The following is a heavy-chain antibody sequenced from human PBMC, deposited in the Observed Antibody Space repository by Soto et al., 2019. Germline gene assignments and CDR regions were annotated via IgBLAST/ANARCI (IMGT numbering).Heavy chain of an antibody. J-gene: IGHJ4*02. CDR2: ISYDGSNK. D-gene: IGHD3-22*01. CDR3: AKDRYYDSSGYQNYYFDY. V-gene: IGHV3-30*18. CDR1: GFTFSRFG. Sequence: EGSLRHSCAAAGFTFSRFGMHGVCRAPGKGLEWVAVISYDGSNKYYADSVKGRFTISRDNSKNTLYLQMNSLRAEDTAVYYCAKDRYYDSSGYQNYYFDYWGQGT.